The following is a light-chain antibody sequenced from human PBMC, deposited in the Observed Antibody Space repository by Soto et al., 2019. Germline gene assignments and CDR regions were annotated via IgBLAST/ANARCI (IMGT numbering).Light chain of an antibody. J-gene: IGKJ1*01. CDR1: QSVSST. Sequence: EKMITQSPATLSVSPGERATLSCRASQSVSSTLAWYQQKPGQAPRLLIYDASTRANGIPARFSGSGSGTEFTLTISNLQSEDFAVYYCLQYNDWPRTFGQGTKVDI. CDR2: DAS. V-gene: IGKV3-15*01. CDR3: LQYNDWPRT.